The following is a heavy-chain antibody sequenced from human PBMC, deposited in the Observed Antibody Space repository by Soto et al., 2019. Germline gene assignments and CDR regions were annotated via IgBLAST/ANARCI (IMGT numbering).Heavy chain of an antibody. CDR3: ADGEVGYYDCSLGY. CDR1: GFSFTTYG. CDR2: ISYDGSNQ. J-gene: IGHJ4*02. V-gene: IGHV3-30*03. Sequence: GGSLRLSCAASGFSFTTYGMHWVRQAPGKGLEWVAVISYDGSNQQYTDSVKGRFTISRDDSKNTLYLPMTSLRADDTAGYYCADGEVGYYDCSLGYWGQGSQVTVSS. D-gene: IGHD3-3*01.